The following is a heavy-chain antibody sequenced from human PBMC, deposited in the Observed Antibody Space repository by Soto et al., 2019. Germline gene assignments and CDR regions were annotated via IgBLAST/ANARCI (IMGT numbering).Heavy chain of an antibody. J-gene: IGHJ4*02. CDR2: INAGNGNT. D-gene: IGHD3-22*01. CDR1: RYTITSYA. Sequence: ASVKVSSQASRYTITSYAISWLRQAPGQRLEWMGWINAGNGNTKYSQKFQGRVTFTRDTSANTAYMELSSLISEDTAVYYCARPKDYDDCLDLWGQGTLVTVSS. CDR3: ARPKDYDDCLDL. V-gene: IGHV1-3*01.